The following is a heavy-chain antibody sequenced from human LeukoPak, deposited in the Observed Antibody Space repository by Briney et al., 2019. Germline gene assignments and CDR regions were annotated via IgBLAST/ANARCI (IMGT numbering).Heavy chain of an antibody. CDR3: AKIAAAGNDYYYGMDV. V-gene: IGHV3-9*01. Sequence: GRSLRLSCAASGFTFDDYAMHWVRHAPGKGLEWVSGISWNSGSIGYADSVKGRFTISRDNAKNSLYLQMNSLRAEDTALYYRAKIAAAGNDYYYGMDVWGQGTTVTVSS. CDR1: GFTFDDYA. CDR2: ISWNSGSI. D-gene: IGHD6-13*01. J-gene: IGHJ6*02.